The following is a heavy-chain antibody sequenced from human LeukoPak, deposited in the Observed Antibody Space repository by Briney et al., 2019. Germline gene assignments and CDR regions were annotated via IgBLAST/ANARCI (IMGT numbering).Heavy chain of an antibody. J-gene: IGHJ4*02. D-gene: IGHD3-22*01. CDR1: GFTFSSYW. CDR2: IKQDGSEK. V-gene: IGHV3-7*01. Sequence: PGGSLRLSCAASGFTFSSYWMSWVRQAPGKGLEWVANIKQDGSEKYYVDSVKGRFTISRDNAKNSLYLQMNSLRAEDTAVYYCARDLGDSSGYFVVDYWGQGTLVTVSS. CDR3: ARDLGDSSGYFVVDY.